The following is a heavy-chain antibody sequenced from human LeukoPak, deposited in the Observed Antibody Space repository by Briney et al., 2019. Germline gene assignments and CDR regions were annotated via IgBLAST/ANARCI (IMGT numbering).Heavy chain of an antibody. J-gene: IGHJ4*02. Sequence: GGSLRLSCAASGFTFSSYAMSWVRQAPGKGLEWVSAIGGSGGSTYYADSVKGRFTISRDNSKNTLYLQMNSLRAEDTAVYYCAKLTRSGSYYFDYWGQGTLVTVSS. CDR1: GFTFSSYA. D-gene: IGHD3-10*01. V-gene: IGHV3-23*01. CDR2: IGGSGGST. CDR3: AKLTRSGSYYFDY.